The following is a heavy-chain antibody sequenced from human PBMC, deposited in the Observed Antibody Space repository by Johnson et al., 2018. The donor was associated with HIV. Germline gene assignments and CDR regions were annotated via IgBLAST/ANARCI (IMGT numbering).Heavy chain of an antibody. CDR2: ISYDGGNK. CDR3: ARGAPWLPSDAFDI. J-gene: IGHJ3*02. Sequence: QVQLVESGGGVVQPGRSLRLSCAASGFTFSNYAMDWVRQAPGKGLEWVAVISYDGGNKYYADSVKGRFTISRDNSKNTLYLQMNSLRAEDTAVYYCARGAPWLPSDAFDIWGQGTMVTVSS. V-gene: IGHV3-30-3*01. D-gene: IGHD6-19*01. CDR1: GFTFSNYA.